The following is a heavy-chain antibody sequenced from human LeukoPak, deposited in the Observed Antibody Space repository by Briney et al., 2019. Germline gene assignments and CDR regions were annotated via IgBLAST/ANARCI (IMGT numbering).Heavy chain of an antibody. CDR3: AGDWTKGSWFDP. D-gene: IGHD3/OR15-3a*01. CDR2: IYHSGST. Sequence: SETLSLTCAVSGYSISSSYYWGWIRQPPGKGLEWIGSIYHSGSTYYNPSLKSRVTLSVDTSKNQFSLKLSSVTAADTAVYYCAGDWTKGSWFDPWGQGTLVTVSS. J-gene: IGHJ5*02. V-gene: IGHV4-38-2*02. CDR1: GYSISSSYY.